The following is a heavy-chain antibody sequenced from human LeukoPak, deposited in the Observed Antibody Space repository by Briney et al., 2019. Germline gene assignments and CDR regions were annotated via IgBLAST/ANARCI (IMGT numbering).Heavy chain of an antibody. CDR2: IRYDGSNK. CDR3: AKEPLCCSSWYWFDP. V-gene: IGHV3-30*02. J-gene: IGHJ5*02. D-gene: IGHD6-13*01. Sequence: PGGSLRLSCAASGFTFSSYGMHWVRQAPGKGLEWVAFIRYDGSNKYYADSVKGRFTISRDNSKNTLYLQMNSLRAEDTAVYYCAKEPLCCSSWYWFDPWGQGTLVTVSS. CDR1: GFTFSSYG.